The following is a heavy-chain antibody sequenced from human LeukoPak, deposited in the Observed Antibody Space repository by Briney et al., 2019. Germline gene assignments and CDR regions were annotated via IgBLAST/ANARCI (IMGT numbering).Heavy chain of an antibody. CDR2: INPSGGRT. V-gene: IGHV1-46*01. J-gene: IGHJ6*02. Sequence: ASVKVSCKASGYTFTSYYIHWVRQARGQGLEWMGVINPSGGRTTYAQKFQGRVTMTRDTSTSTVYMELSSLRSDDTAVYYCARVNSYGYYYYYGMDVWGQGTTVTVSS. CDR1: GYTFTSYY. D-gene: IGHD5-18*01. CDR3: ARVNSYGYYYYYGMDV.